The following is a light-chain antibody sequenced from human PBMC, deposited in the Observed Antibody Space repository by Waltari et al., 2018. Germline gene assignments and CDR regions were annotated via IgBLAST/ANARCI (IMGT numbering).Light chain of an antibody. Sequence: SALTQPASMSGSLGQAITISCTGTTSDIGTHYHVSWYRQHPGRAPTLIIYGVTNRPSGVSSRFSGSKSGNTASLTISGLQAEDEADYYCCSYAVTNTYVFGTGTKVTVL. CDR2: GVT. J-gene: IGLJ1*01. CDR1: TSDIGTHYH. CDR3: CSYAVTNTYV. V-gene: IGLV2-23*02.